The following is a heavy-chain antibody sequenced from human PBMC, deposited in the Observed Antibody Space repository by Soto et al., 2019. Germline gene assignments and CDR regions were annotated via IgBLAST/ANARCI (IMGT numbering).Heavy chain of an antibody. D-gene: IGHD2-15*01. V-gene: IGHV3-33*01. CDR3: APGFLGLCTGGNCAVDS. CDR1: GFTFSRQA. Sequence: QVQLVESGGGVVQPERSLRLSCAASGFTFSRQAMHWVRQAPGRGLEWVAVIWYHGVDEYYADSVKGRFTISRDNSKNTVYLQMNSLRGEDTAVYSCAPGFLGLCTGGNCAVDSWGQGSLVTVSS. J-gene: IGHJ4*02. CDR2: IWYHGVDE.